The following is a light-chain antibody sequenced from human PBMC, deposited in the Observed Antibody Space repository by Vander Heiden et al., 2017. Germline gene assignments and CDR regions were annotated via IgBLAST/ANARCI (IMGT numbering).Light chain of an antibody. J-gene: IGLJ2*01. CDR1: ALPKQY. V-gene: IGLV3-25*03. Sequence: SYELTQPPSVSVSPGQTARITCSGDALPKQYAYWYQQKPGQAPVLVIYKDSERPSGIHDRFSGSSSGTTVTLTISGVQAEDEADYYCQSADSSGTYEVFGGGTKLTVL. CDR3: QSADSSGTYEV. CDR2: KDS.